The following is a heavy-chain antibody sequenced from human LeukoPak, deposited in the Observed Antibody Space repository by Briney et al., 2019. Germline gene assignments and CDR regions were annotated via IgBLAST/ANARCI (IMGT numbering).Heavy chain of an antibody. Sequence: GGSLRLACAACGFTFRSYAMHWVREAPGKGLEWVSVISLDGSDKCNADSVKARFTISRDKSNNTKYLQMHSLRTQDTAIYYCARDSYYYASGRESDPWGQETLVTVSS. CDR3: ARDSYYYASGRESDP. CDR2: ISLDGSDK. D-gene: IGHD3-10*01. J-gene: IGHJ5*02. V-gene: IGHV3-30-3*01. CDR1: GFTFRSYA.